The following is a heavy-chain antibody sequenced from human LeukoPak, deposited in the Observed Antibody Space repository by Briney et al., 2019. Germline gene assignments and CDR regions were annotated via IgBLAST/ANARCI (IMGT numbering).Heavy chain of an antibody. CDR2: MNPNSGNT. CDR1: GYTFTSYD. D-gene: IGHD3/OR15-3a*01. V-gene: IGHV1-8*03. J-gene: IGHJ4*02. Sequence: GASVKVSCKAPGYTFTSYDINRVRQATGQGLEWMGWMNPNSGNTGYAQKFQGRVTITRNTSISTAYMELSSLRSEDTAVYYCARGGDDFWTGLKPFDYWGQGTLVTVSS. CDR3: ARGGDDFWTGLKPFDY.